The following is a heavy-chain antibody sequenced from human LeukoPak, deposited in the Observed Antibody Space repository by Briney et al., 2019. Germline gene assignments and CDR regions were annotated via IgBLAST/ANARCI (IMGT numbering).Heavy chain of an antibody. Sequence: GGSLRLSCAASGFTFSSYWMSWVRQAPGKGLEWVANIRQDGTDKQYVDSVKGRFTISRDNAKNSLFLQTDSLRAEDSAVYYCVRYSRSITPAYWGXGTLVTVSX. V-gene: IGHV3-7*01. CDR3: VRYSRSITPAY. J-gene: IGHJ4*01. CDR2: IRQDGTDK. CDR1: GFTFSSYW. D-gene: IGHD2-21*01.